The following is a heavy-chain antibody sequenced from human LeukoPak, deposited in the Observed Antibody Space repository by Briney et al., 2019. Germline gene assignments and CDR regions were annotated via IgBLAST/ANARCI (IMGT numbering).Heavy chain of an antibody. CDR2: IKTDGSTT. CDR3: ARQASSGYYYDY. Sequence: PGGSLRLSCAASGFTFSSYWMHWVRQVPGKGLVWVSRIKTDGSTTSYADSVKGRFTISRDNAKNTLFLQMNSLRAEDTAVYYCARQASSGYYYDYWGQGTPVTVSS. J-gene: IGHJ4*02. V-gene: IGHV3-74*01. D-gene: IGHD3-22*01. CDR1: GFTFSSYW.